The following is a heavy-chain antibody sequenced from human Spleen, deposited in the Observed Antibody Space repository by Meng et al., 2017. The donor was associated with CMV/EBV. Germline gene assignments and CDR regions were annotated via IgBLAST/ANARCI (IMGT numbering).Heavy chain of an antibody. CDR1: GFTFSGYV. D-gene: IGHD3-3*01. CDR3: ARSLSILEWLLRGMDV. J-gene: IGHJ6*02. Sequence: GESLKISCAASGFTFSGYVMHWVRQAPGKGLEWVAVMSYDGSNEYYADSVKGRFTISRDNSKNTLYLQMNSLRTEDTAVYYCARSLSILEWLLRGMDVWGQGTTVTVSS. V-gene: IGHV3-30*04. CDR2: MSYDGSNE.